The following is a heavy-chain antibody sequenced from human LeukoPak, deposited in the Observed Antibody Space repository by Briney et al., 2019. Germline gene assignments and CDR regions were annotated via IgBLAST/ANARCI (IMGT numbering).Heavy chain of an antibody. CDR2: INPNSGGT. D-gene: IGHD3-10*01. Sequence: GASVKVSCKASGYTFTGYYMHWVRQAPGQGLEWMGWINPNSGGTNYAQKFQGRVTMTRDTSISTAYMELSRLRSDDTAVYYCARVKYYYGSGSSFYYYYGMDVWGQGTTVTVSS. CDR1: GYTFTGYY. V-gene: IGHV1-2*02. CDR3: ARVKYYYGSGSSFYYYYGMDV. J-gene: IGHJ6*02.